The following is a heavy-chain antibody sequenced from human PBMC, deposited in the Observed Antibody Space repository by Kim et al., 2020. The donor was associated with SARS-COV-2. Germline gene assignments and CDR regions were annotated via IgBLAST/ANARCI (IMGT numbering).Heavy chain of an antibody. CDR2: IYTSGRT. CDR1: GDSLSSDY. J-gene: IGHJ1*01. Sequence: SETLSLTCTVSGDSLSSDYWSWNRQPAGKGLEWIGRIYTSGRTNYNPSLQSRVTMSVDLSENQFSLKLSSVTAADTAVYYCASVLGHWGQGTLVTVSS. CDR3: ASVLGH. V-gene: IGHV4-4*07.